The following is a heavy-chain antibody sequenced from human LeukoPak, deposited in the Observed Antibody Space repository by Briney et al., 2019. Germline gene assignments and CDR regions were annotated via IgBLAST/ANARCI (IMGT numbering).Heavy chain of an antibody. CDR2: FDPEDGET. V-gene: IGHV1-24*01. J-gene: IGHJ4*02. CDR3: ATVAAIPQYYVDY. CDR1: GYTLTELS. D-gene: IGHD2-2*02. Sequence: ASVKVSCKVSGYTLTELSMHWVRQAPGKALEWMGGFDPEDGETIYAQKFQGRVTMTEDTSTDTAYMELSSLRSEDTAVYYCATVAAIPQYYVDYWGQGTLVTVSS.